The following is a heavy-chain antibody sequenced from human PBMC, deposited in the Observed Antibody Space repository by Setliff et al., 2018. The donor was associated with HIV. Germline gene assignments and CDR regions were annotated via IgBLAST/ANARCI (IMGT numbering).Heavy chain of an antibody. CDR2: ISGYNGNT. D-gene: IGHD3-3*01. J-gene: IGHJ4*02. CDR1: GYTFTSYG. CDR3: ARDGASGSGYYWADY. V-gene: IGHV1-18*01. Sequence: GASVKVSCKASGYTFTSYGISWVRQAPGQGLQWMGWISGYNGNTHYAQKVQGRVTLTRDTSTSTVYMELSGLREEDTAVYYCARDGASGSGYYWADYWGQGTLVTVSS.